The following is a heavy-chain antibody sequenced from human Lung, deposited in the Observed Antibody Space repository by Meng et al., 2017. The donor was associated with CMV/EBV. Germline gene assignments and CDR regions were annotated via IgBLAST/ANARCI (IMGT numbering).Heavy chain of an antibody. CDR3: AKAVVPVYYYYGMDV. D-gene: IGHD2-15*01. J-gene: IGHJ6*02. V-gene: IGHV3-23*01. Sequence: GGSLRLSFTAPGFTFDNYAMSWVRQAPGKGLEWVSVISGIGGNSYYAESVKGRFTVSRDNSKNTLYLHMNGLRADDTAVYYCAKAVVPVYYYYGMDVWGRGXTVTVSS. CDR1: GFTFDNYA. CDR2: ISGIGGNS.